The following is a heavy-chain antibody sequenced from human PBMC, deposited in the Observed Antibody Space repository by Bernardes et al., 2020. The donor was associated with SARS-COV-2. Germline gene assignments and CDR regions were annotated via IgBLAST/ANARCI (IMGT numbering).Heavy chain of an antibody. CDR1: GGTFSSYA. V-gene: IGHV1-69*04. J-gene: IGHJ6*02. CDR2: IIPILGIA. CDR3: AREAAITMVRGVIMPLDYYGMDV. Sequence: SVKVSCKASGGTFSSYAISWVRQAPGQGLEWMGRIIPILGIANYAQKFQGRVTITADKSTSTAYMELSSLRSEDTAVYYCAREAAITMVRGVIMPLDYYGMDVWGQGTTVTVSS. D-gene: IGHD3-10*01.